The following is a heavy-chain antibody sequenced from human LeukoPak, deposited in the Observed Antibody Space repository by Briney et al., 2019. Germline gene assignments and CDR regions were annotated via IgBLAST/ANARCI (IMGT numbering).Heavy chain of an antibody. J-gene: IGHJ4*02. Sequence: GGSLRLPCAASGFTFSSYEMNWVRQAPAKGLEWVSYISSSGSTIYYADSVKGRFTISRDNAKNSLYLQMNSLRAEDTAVYYCARGPDYVRHFDYWGQGTLVTVSS. CDR3: ARGPDYVRHFDY. CDR2: ISSSGSTI. D-gene: IGHD3-16*01. V-gene: IGHV3-48*03. CDR1: GFTFSSYE.